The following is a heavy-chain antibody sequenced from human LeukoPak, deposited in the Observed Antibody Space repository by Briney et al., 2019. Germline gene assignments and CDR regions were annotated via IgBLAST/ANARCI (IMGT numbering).Heavy chain of an antibody. J-gene: IGHJ5*02. D-gene: IGHD3-16*02. V-gene: IGHV4-30-4*01. CDR3: ARAHYYVWGSYRYSKYNWFDP. CDR2: IYYSGST. Sequence: SETLSLTCTVSGGSISSGDYYWNWIRQPPGKGLEWIGYIYYSGSTYYNPSLKSRVTMSVDTSKKQFSLKLSSVTAADTAVYYCARAHYYVWGSYRYSKYNWFDPWGQGTLVTVSS. CDR1: GGSISSGDYY.